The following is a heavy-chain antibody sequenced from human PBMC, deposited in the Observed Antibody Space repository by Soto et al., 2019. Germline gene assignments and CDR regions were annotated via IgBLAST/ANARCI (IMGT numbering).Heavy chain of an antibody. CDR2: IYYSGST. D-gene: IGHD3-22*01. Sequence: SETLSLTCTVSGGSISSGGYYWSWIRQHPGKGLEWIGYIYYSGSTYYNPSLKSRVTISVDTSKNQFSLKLSSVTAADTAVYYCARDAHYYDSSGYYGWFDPWGQGTLVTVS. V-gene: IGHV4-31*03. CDR1: GGSISSGGYY. CDR3: ARDAHYYDSSGYYGWFDP. J-gene: IGHJ5*02.